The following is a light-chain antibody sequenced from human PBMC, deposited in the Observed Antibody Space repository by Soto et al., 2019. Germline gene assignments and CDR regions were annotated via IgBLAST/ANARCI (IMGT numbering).Light chain of an antibody. CDR3: SSYTSSSLPYV. Sequence: QSALTQPASVSGSPGQSITISCTGTSSDVGGYNYVSWYQQHPGKAPKLMIYDVSNRPPGVSNRFSGSKSGNTASLTISGLQAEDEADYYCSSYTSSSLPYVFGTGTKLTVL. CDR1: SSDVGGYNY. CDR2: DVS. V-gene: IGLV2-14*01. J-gene: IGLJ1*01.